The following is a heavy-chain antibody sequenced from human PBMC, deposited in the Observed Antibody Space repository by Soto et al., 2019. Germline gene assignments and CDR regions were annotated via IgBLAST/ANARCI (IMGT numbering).Heavy chain of an antibody. D-gene: IGHD2-2*01. V-gene: IGHV3-23*01. Sequence: GGSLRLSCAASGFTFSTYAMAWVRQAPGKGLEWVSGVSASGLNTDYADPVKGRFSISRDNPKNTLSLHMNSLRAEDTALYYCAKVGHYCSSTSRPNDYWGQGTLVTVSS. J-gene: IGHJ4*02. CDR3: AKVGHYCSSTSRPNDY. CDR1: GFTFSTYA. CDR2: VSASGLNT.